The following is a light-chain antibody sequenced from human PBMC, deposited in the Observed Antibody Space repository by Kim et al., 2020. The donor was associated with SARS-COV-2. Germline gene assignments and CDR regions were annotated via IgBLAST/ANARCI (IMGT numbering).Light chain of an antibody. CDR1: QSISNW. CDR2: EAS. CDR3: QQYNDYSQT. J-gene: IGKJ1*01. V-gene: IGKV1-5*03. Sequence: ASVGDRVTITCRASQSISNWLAWYQQKPGEAPNLLITEASRLESGVPSRFSGRGSGTEFTLTISSLQPDDFATYYCQQYNDYSQTFGQGTKVDIK.